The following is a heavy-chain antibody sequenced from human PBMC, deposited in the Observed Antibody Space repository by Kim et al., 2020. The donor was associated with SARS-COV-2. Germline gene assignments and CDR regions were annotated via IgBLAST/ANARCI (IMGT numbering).Heavy chain of an antibody. J-gene: IGHJ6*02. CDR1: GFTFSSYS. D-gene: IGHD3-9*01. CDR3: ARDDAEYYDILTHRSPYYYYYGMDV. CDR2: ISSSSSYI. V-gene: IGHV3-21*01. Sequence: GGSLRLSCAASGFTFSSYSMNWVRQAPGKGLEWVSSISSSSSYIYYADSVKGRFTISRDNAKNSLYLQMNSLRAEDTAVYYCARDDAEYYDILTHRSPYYYYYGMDVWGQGTTVTVSS.